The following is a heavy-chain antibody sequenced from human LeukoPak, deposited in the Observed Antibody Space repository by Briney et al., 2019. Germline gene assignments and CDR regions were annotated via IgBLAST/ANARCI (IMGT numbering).Heavy chain of an antibody. CDR1: GGTFSSYA. CDR3: TRDASAGTPEYFQH. D-gene: IGHD6-19*01. V-gene: IGHV1-69*04. J-gene: IGHJ1*01. Sequence: SVKVSCKASGGTFSSYAISWVRQAPGQGLEWMGRIIPIFGIANYAQKFQGRVTITADKSTSTAYMELSSLRSEDTAVYYCTRDASAGTPEYFQHWGQGTLVTVSS. CDR2: IIPIFGIA.